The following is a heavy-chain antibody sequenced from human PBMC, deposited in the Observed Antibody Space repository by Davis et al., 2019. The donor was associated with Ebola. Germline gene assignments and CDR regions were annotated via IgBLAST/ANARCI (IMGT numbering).Heavy chain of an antibody. Sequence: GSLRLSCTVSGGSISSSSYYWGWIRQPPGKGLEWIGSIYYSGSTYYNPSLKSRVTISVDTSKNQFSLKLSSVTAADTAVYYCARGILARWGFDYWGQGTLVTVSS. CDR2: IYYSGST. J-gene: IGHJ4*02. CDR3: ARGILARWGFDY. V-gene: IGHV4-39*01. CDR1: GGSISSSSYY. D-gene: IGHD4-23*01.